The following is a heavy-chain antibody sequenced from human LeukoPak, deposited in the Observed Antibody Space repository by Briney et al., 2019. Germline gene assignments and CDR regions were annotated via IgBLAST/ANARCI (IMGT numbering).Heavy chain of an antibody. V-gene: IGHV3-21*01. CDR3: VRLRRNSDSSGYHYYYDY. D-gene: IGHD3-22*01. CDR2: ITPSSSYI. J-gene: IGHJ4*02. CDR1: GCTFSDYS. Sequence: GGSLRLSCAASGCTFSDYSINWVRQAPGKGLEWVSSITPSSSYIYYADSVKGRFTISRDNAKNSLYLQMNSLRAEDTAVYYCVRLRRNSDSSGYHYYYDYWGQGTLVTVSS.